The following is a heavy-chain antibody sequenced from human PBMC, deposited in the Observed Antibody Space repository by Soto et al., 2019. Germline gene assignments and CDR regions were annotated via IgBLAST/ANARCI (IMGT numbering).Heavy chain of an antibody. CDR1: GFSFRNYG. CDR3: ARGWGTGAHNSCLDV. V-gene: IGHV3-33*01. CDR2: IWYDGSKR. J-gene: IGHJ3*01. D-gene: IGHD1-1*01. Sequence: QEQLVESGGGVVQPGRSLRLSCAASGFSFRNYGIHWVRQAPGKGLDWVAVIWYDGSKRYYADSVRGRFTISRDNSGDTVHLQMDRLRAEDTGVYYCARGWGTGAHNSCLDVWGQGTTVVVS.